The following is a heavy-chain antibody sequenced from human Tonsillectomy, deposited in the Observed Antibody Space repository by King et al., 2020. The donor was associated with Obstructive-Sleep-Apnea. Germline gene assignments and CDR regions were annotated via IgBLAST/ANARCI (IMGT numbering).Heavy chain of an antibody. V-gene: IGHV3-9*01. CDR1: GFNLDDYA. D-gene: IGHD1-26*01. CDR3: AKDMGFDTGGGFDY. CDR2: ISWNSGNI. Sequence: VQLVESGGGLVQPGRSLRLSCAASGFNLDDYAMHWVRQVTGKGLEWVAGISWNSGNIGYADSVKGRFTITRENAKNSLYLQMNSRSAEDTALYYCAKDMGFDTGGGFDYWGQGALVTVFS. J-gene: IGHJ4*02.